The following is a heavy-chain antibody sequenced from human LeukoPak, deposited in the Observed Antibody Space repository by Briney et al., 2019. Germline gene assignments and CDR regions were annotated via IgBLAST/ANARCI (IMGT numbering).Heavy chain of an antibody. Sequence: PGGSLRLSCAAFGFTFSSYGMHWVRQAPGKGLEWVAFIRYDGSNKYYADSVKGRFTISRDNSKNTLYLQMNSLRAEDTAVYYCAKDRRSSWYDYFDYWGQGTLVTVSS. CDR2: IRYDGSNK. J-gene: IGHJ4*02. CDR1: GFTFSSYG. CDR3: AKDRRSSWYDYFDY. V-gene: IGHV3-30*02. D-gene: IGHD6-13*01.